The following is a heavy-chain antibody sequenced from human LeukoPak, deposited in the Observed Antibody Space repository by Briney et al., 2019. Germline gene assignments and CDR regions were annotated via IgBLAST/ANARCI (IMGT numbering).Heavy chain of an antibody. CDR1: GDSIRSYY. J-gene: IGHJ4*02. D-gene: IGHD3-22*01. CDR3: GRWGYFDSGNYFVVDY. CDR2: IHNNGDI. V-gene: IGHV4-59*01. Sequence: SETLSLTCIVAGDSIRSYYWNWIRQAPGKALEWIGHIHNNGDIAYNFSLKSRVTISMDTSKNQFSLKLSSVTAADTAVYYCGRWGYFDSGNYFVVDYWGQGTVVTVSS.